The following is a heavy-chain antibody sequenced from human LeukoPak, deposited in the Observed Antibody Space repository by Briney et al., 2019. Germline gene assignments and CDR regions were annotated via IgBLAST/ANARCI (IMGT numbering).Heavy chain of an antibody. D-gene: IGHD2-2*01. J-gene: IGHJ4*02. CDR3: AREVVDIVVVPAAIDY. CDR2: INPNSGGT. CDR1: GYTFTGYY. V-gene: IGHV1-2*02. Sequence: ASVKVSCKASGYTFTGYYMHWVRQAPGQGLEWMGWINPNSGGTNYAQKFQGRVTMTRDTSISTAYMELSRLRSDDTAVYYCAREVVDIVVVPAAIDYWGQGTLVTVSS.